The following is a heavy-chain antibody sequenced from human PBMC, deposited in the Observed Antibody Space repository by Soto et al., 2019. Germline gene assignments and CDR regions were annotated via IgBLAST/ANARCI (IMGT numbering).Heavy chain of an antibody. J-gene: IGHJ6*03. Sequence: ASVKVSCKASGGTFSSYTISWVRQAPGQGLEWMGRIIPILGIANYAQKFQGRVTITADKSTSTAYMELSSLRSEDTAVYYCASTAMVTPVYYYYYYMDVWGKGTTVTVSS. V-gene: IGHV1-69*02. CDR1: GGTFSSYT. D-gene: IGHD5-18*01. CDR3: ASTAMVTPVYYYYYYMDV. CDR2: IIPILGIA.